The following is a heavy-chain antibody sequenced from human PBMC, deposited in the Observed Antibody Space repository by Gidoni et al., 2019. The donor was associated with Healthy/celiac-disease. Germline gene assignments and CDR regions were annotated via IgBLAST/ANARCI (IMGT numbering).Heavy chain of an antibody. CDR3: TLDAYCGGDCSNAFDI. V-gene: IGHV3-49*03. J-gene: IGHJ3*02. Sequence: EVQPLESGGAFVQQGRSLRLSWTASGFAFGSSAMSWFRQAPGKGLEWVGFIRSKAYGGTTEYAASVKGRFTISRDDSKSIAYLQMNSLKTEDTAVYYCTLDAYCGGDCSNAFDIWGQGTMVTVSS. D-gene: IGHD2-21*02. CDR1: GFAFGSSA. CDR2: IRSKAYGGTT.